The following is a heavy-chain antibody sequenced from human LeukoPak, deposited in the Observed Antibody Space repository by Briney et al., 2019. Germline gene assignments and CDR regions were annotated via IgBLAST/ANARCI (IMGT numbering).Heavy chain of an antibody. V-gene: IGHV1-2*04. Sequence: ASVKVSCKASGYTFTGYYMHWVRQAPGQGLEWMGWINPNSGGTNYAQKFQGWVTMTRDTSISTAYMELSRLRSDDTAVYYCARDGRAAAGSFPYYYYGMDVWGQGTTVTVSS. D-gene: IGHD6-13*01. CDR2: INPNSGGT. J-gene: IGHJ6*02. CDR1: GYTFTGYY. CDR3: ARDGRAAAGSFPYYYYGMDV.